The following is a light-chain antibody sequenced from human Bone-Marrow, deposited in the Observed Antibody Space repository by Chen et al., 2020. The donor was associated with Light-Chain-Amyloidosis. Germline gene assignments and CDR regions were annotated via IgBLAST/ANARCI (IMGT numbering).Light chain of an antibody. CDR2: DDS. CDR1: NIGSTS. V-gene: IGLV3-21*02. CDR3: QVWERSSDRPV. Sequence: SYVLPQPSSVSVAPGQTATIDCGGNNIGSTSVHWYQQTPGQAPLLVVYDDSDRPSGIPERLSGSNSGNTANLTISRVEAGDEADYYCQVWERSSDRPVFGGGTKLTVL. J-gene: IGLJ3*02.